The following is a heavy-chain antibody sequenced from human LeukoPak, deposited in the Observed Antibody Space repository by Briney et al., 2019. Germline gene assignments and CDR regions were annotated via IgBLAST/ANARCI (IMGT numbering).Heavy chain of an antibody. CDR3: ARHLYYSASAFWYIDL. CDR2: VSQSGNI. D-gene: IGHD3-10*01. J-gene: IGHJ2*01. V-gene: IGHV4-39*01. Sequence: SETLSLTCTLSGDSITSSDHYWVWIRQSPGKGLEWIGSVSQSGNIYYKSSLKSRVTVSPDTSKNEFSLILTSVTAADTAEYYCARHLYYSASAFWYIDLWGRGTLVIVSP. CDR1: GDSITSSDHY.